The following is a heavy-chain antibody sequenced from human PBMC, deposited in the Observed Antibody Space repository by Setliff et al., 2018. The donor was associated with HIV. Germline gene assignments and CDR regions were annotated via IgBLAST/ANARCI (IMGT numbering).Heavy chain of an antibody. CDR1: GGFLSRSTYY. Sequence: PSETLSLTCTVSGGFLSRSTYYWGWIRQPPGKGLEWIGEIYHNGNTNYSPSLKNRVTMSVDNSQNQFSLMVRSVTAADTAVYYCTRDWRAYGVLGSWGQGMLVTVSS. CDR3: TRDWRAYGVLGS. D-gene: IGHD4-17*01. CDR2: IYHNGNT. J-gene: IGHJ4*02. V-gene: IGHV4-39*07.